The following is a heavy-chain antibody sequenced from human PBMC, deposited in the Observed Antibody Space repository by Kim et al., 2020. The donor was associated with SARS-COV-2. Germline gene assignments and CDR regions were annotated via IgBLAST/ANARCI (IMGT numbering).Heavy chain of an antibody. Sequence: GGSLRLSCVASGFYYSGNAMSWVRQAPGKGLEWISDIIGSGGTIFYSDSVKGRFTISRDNSKNTLYLQMNSLRAEDSAVYYCAKLRGPRYGGLYYDYWG. CDR2: IIGSGGTI. CDR1: GFYYSGNA. D-gene: IGHD3-10*01. V-gene: IGHV3-23*01. J-gene: IGHJ4*01. CDR3: AKLRGPRYGGLYYDY.